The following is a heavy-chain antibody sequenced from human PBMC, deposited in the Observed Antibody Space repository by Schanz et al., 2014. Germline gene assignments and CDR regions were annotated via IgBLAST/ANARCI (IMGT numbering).Heavy chain of an antibody. J-gene: IGHJ4*02. Sequence: VQSVHSGTEVQKLGASVKVSCQTSGYTFTAYGINWVRQAPGQGLEWIGWISAQTGDARYAQKMQGRVTMTRDVSSTTAFLELRSLRYDDTAVYYCARGFDCWDRWGQGTLVIVSS. CDR3: ARGFDCWDR. V-gene: IGHV1-18*01. CDR1: GYTFTAYG. CDR2: ISAQTGDA. D-gene: IGHD3-3*01.